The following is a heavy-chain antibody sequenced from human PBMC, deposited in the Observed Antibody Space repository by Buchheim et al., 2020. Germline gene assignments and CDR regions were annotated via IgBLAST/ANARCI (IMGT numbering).Heavy chain of an antibody. CDR3: VSWPSTGVTPRTSY. V-gene: IGHV3-7*01. CDR2: INPDGSDK. J-gene: IGHJ4*02. Sequence: EVQLVEFGGGLVQPGGSLRLSCAASGFTFSNYWLTWIRQAPGEGLKGVANINPDGSDKYYVDSVKGRFTISRDNVENSMNLQMNSLRAEDSAVYYCVSWPSTGVTPRTSYWGQGAL. D-gene: IGHD1-14*01. CDR1: GFTFSNYW.